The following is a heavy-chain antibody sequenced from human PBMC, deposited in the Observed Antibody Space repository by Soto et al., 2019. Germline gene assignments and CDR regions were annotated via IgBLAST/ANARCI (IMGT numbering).Heavy chain of an antibody. CDR1: GYTFTSYG. V-gene: IGHV1-18*01. CDR3: ARDGRYSGSYGGYYFDY. D-gene: IGHD1-26*01. Sequence: QVQLVQSGAEVKKPGASVKVSCKASGYTFTSYGISWVRQAPGQGLEWMGWISANNGNTNYAQKIQGRVTMTTDTSTSTAYMELRSLRSDDTAGYYCARDGRYSGSYGGYYFDYWGQGTLVTVSS. J-gene: IGHJ4*02. CDR2: ISANNGNT.